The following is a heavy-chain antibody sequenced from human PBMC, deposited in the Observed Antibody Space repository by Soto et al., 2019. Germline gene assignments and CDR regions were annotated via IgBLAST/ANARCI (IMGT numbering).Heavy chain of an antibody. CDR3: ARRRGSYYGKYAFDI. V-gene: IGHV4-34*01. CDR2: INHSGST. J-gene: IGHJ3*02. Sequence: QVQLQQWGAGLLKPSETLSLTCAVYGGSFSGYYWSWIRQPPGKGLEWIGEINHSGSTNYNPSLKSRVTISVDTSKNQFSLKLSSVTAADTAVYYCARRRGSYYGKYAFDIWGQGTMVTVSS. D-gene: IGHD1-26*01. CDR1: GGSFSGYY.